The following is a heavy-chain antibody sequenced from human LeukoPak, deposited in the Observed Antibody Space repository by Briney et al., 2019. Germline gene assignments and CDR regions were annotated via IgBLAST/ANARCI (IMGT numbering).Heavy chain of an antibody. D-gene: IGHD3-22*01. CDR2: IYYSGST. J-gene: IGHJ4*02. Sequence: SETLSLTCTVSVVSITSYYWSWIRQPPGKGLEWIGYIYYSGSTNYNPSLKSRVTISVDTSKNQFSLRLSSVTAADTAVYYCARGAYYYDSSGYRIFDYWGQGTLVTVSS. V-gene: IGHV4-59*01. CDR3: ARGAYYYDSSGYRIFDY. CDR1: VVSITSYY.